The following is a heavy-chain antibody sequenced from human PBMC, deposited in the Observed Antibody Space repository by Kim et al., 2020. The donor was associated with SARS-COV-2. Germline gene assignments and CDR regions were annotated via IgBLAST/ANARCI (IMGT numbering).Heavy chain of an antibody. CDR2: IYYSGST. V-gene: IGHV4-39*07. Sequence: SETLSLTCTVSGGSISSSSYYWGWIRQPPGKGLEWIGSIYYSGSTYYNPSLKSRVTISVDTSKNQFSLKLSSVTAADTAVYYCATSVLRYFDWLLHAGFDAFDIWGQGTMVTVSS. CDR1: GGSISSSSYY. J-gene: IGHJ3*02. CDR3: ATSVLRYFDWLLHAGFDAFDI. D-gene: IGHD3-9*01.